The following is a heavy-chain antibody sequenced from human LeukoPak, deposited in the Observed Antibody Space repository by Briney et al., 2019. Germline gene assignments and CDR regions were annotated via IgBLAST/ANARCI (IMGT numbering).Heavy chain of an antibody. CDR3: ARGGYDYVWGSYRSNDAFDI. V-gene: IGHV4-31*03. J-gene: IGHJ3*02. Sequence: SETLSLTCTVSGGSVASASYYWSWIRQHPRKGLEWIGYIHSSGSAYYNPSLKSRVTISVDTSKNQFSLKLSSVTAADTAVYYCARGGYDYVWGSYRSNDAFDIWGQGTMVTVSS. CDR1: GGSVASASYY. CDR2: IHSSGSA. D-gene: IGHD3-16*02.